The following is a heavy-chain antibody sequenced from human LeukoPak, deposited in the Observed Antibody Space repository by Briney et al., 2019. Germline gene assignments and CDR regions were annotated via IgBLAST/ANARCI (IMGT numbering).Heavy chain of an antibody. CDR2: IYYSGST. CDR1: GYSISSGYY. V-gene: IGHV4-38-2*02. CDR3: ARLDHWGFLDY. J-gene: IGHJ4*02. D-gene: IGHD7-27*01. Sequence: SETLSLTCTVSGYSISSGYYWGWIRQPPGKGLEWIGSIYYSGSTYYNPSLKSRVTISVDTSKNQFSLKLSSVTAADTAVYYCARLDHWGFLDYWGQGTLVTVSS.